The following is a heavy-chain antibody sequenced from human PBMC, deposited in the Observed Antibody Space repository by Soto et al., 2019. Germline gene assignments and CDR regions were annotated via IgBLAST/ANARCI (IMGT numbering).Heavy chain of an antibody. Sequence: EVQLLESGGGLVQPGGSLRLSCAASGFTFRGYAMSWVRQAPGKGPEWVSSISAAGGSTYYADSVKGRFTISRDNSRATVFLQMNSLRAEDTALYYFAKDPNGDYVGAFEIWGQGTVVTVSS. V-gene: IGHV3-23*01. D-gene: IGHD4-17*01. J-gene: IGHJ3*02. CDR2: ISAAGGST. CDR3: AKDPNGDYVGAFEI. CDR1: GFTFRGYA.